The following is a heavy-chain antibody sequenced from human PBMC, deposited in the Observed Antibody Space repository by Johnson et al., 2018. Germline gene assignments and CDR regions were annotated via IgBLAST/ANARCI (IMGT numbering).Heavy chain of an antibody. CDR2: ISYDGSSK. Sequence: QVQLVESGGGVVQXGRSLRLSCAASGFTFSSYGLHWVRQAPGKGLEWVAVISYDGSSKYYADSVKGRPTISRDNSKNTLYVQMNSLRAGDTAVYCCAWSGGSTGYEAFDIWGQGTMVTVSS. V-gene: IGHV3-30*03. J-gene: IGHJ3*02. CDR1: GFTFSSYG. CDR3: AWSGGSTGYEAFDI. D-gene: IGHD3-9*01.